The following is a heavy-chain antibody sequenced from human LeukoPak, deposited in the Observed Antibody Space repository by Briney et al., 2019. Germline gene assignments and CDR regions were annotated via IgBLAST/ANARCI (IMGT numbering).Heavy chain of an antibody. J-gene: IGHJ4*02. D-gene: IGHD2-2*01. V-gene: IGHV4-59*01. CDR2: SYYSGST. Sequence: PETLSLTCTLSGGSLSSYYWSWSRHPPGEGLEWIAYSYYSGSTNYNPSVKSQVTKSVDTSKNQFSPKLSSVTAADTAVYYCAVGVPAAILGYWGQGTLVTVSS. CDR3: AVGVPAAILGY. CDR1: GGSLSSYY.